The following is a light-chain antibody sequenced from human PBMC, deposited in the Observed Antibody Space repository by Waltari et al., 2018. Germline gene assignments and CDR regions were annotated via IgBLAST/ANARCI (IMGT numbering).Light chain of an antibody. Sequence: DIHLTQSPSSLSASVGDRVTITSLASQDITNYLNRYQQKPGKAHKLLIHHASNLETGFPSRCSGSQSGTVFTFTISSLQPEDVATYYCQRYDNLPIFAFGPGTKVDI. V-gene: IGKV1-33*01. J-gene: IGKJ3*01. CDR2: HAS. CDR1: QDITNY. CDR3: QRYDNLPIFA.